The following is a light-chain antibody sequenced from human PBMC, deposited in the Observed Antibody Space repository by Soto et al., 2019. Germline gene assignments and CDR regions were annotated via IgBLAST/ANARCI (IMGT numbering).Light chain of an antibody. J-gene: IGKJ4*01. CDR3: QQRKNWPPLT. CDR1: QSVSSY. Sequence: EIVLTQSPATLSVSPGERAILSCRASQSVSSYLAWYQQKPGQAPRLLIYDATNRATGIPSRFSGSGSGTDFTLTISSLEPEDFAVYYCQQRKNWPPLTFGGGTKVEIK. V-gene: IGKV3-11*01. CDR2: DAT.